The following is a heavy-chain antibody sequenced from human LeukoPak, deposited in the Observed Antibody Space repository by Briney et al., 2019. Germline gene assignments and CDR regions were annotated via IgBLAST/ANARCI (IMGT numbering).Heavy chain of an antibody. CDR3: ARAGDSSGYCDY. Sequence: SETVSLTCAVYGGSFSSYYWSWIRQPPGKGLEWIGEINHSGSTNYNPSLKSRVTISVDTSKNQFSLKLGSVTAADTAVYFCARAGDSSGYCDYWSQGTLVTASS. J-gene: IGHJ4*02. CDR2: INHSGST. V-gene: IGHV4-34*01. D-gene: IGHD3-22*01. CDR1: GGSFSSYY.